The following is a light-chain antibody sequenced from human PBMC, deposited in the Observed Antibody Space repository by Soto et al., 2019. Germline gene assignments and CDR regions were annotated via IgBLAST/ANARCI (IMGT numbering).Light chain of an antibody. CDR2: DAS. CDR1: QSVSRD. J-gene: IGKJ3*01. V-gene: IGKV3-11*01. CDR3: QHRHN. Sequence: DIVLTQSPATLSLSPGERATLSCRASQSVSRDFDWYQQKPGQAPRLLIYDASNRATGIPARFSGSGSGTDFTLTINSLQPEDFAVYYCQHRHNFGPGTKVDFK.